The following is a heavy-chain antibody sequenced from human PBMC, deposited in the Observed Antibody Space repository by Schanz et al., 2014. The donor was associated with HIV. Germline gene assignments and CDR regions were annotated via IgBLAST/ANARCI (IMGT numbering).Heavy chain of an antibody. V-gene: IGHV3-23*01. CDR2: ISGSGRNT. CDR1: GFTFSSYA. CDR3: TTEEADRFMDQAPPGS. J-gene: IGHJ4*02. Sequence: EVQLLESGGGLIQPGGSLRLSCAASGFTFSSYAMSWVRQAPGKGLEWVSVISGSGRNTYYADSVKGRFTISRDNSKNTVYLQMGRLSSEDKAVYYCTTEEADRFMDQAPPGSWGRGTLVTVSS. D-gene: IGHD2-2*03.